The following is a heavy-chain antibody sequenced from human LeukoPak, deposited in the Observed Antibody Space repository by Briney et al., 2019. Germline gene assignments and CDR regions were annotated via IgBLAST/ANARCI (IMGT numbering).Heavy chain of an antibody. V-gene: IGHV2-5*01. J-gene: IGHJ5*02. D-gene: IGHD5-12*01. CDR1: GFSLSTSGVG. CDR2: IYWNDDK. CDR3: ARSYSDYDYFNNWFDP. Sequence: SGPTLVNPTQTLTLTCTFSGFSLSTSGVGVGWIRQPPGKALEWLALIYWNDDKRYSPSLKSRLTISKDTSKNQVVLTMTNMDPVDSATYYCARSYSDYDYFNNWFDPWGQGTLVTVSS.